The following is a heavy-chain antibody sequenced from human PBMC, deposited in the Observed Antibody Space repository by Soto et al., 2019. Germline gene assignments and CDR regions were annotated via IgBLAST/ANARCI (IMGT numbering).Heavy chain of an antibody. V-gene: IGHV4-39*01. J-gene: IGHJ4*02. D-gene: IGHD3-9*01. CDR3: GGMPLFGPNPNYFDS. Sequence: SETLSLTCTVSGASITYSSYYWGWVRQPPGKGLEWIAYVYYSGSPYYTPSLKSRVTISLATSETLFSLSPTSVTAAATVLYYGGGMPLFGPNPNYFDSWGRGTLVPVSS. CDR1: GASITYSSYY. CDR2: VYYSGSP.